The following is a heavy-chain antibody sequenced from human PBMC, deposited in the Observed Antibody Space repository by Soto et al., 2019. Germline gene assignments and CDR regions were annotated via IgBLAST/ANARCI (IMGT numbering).Heavy chain of an antibody. Sequence: QITLKESGPTLVRPTQTLKLTCTFSGFSLSTRGVGVGWIRQPPGKALEWLGLIYWDDDKRYSPSLKSRLTITKDTSKNQVVLTMTNLDPVDTATYYCAHRGSSWQLDYWGQGTLVTVSS. D-gene: IGHD6-19*01. CDR2: IYWDDDK. V-gene: IGHV2-5*02. CDR3: AHRGSSWQLDY. CDR1: GFSLSTRGVG. J-gene: IGHJ4*02.